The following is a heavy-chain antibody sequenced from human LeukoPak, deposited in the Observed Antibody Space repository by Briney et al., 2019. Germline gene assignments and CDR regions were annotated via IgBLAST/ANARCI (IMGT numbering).Heavy chain of an antibody. D-gene: IGHD3-22*01. CDR1: GFTFSSYE. V-gene: IGHV3-48*03. CDR2: ISSSGSTI. J-gene: IGHJ4*02. Sequence: GGSLRLSCAASGFTFSSYEMNWVRQAPGKGLEWVSYISSSGSTIYYADSVKGRFTISRDNAKNSLYLQMNSLRAEDTAVYYCARAETYYYDSSGYYGYWGQGTLVTVSS. CDR3: ARAETYYYDSSGYYGY.